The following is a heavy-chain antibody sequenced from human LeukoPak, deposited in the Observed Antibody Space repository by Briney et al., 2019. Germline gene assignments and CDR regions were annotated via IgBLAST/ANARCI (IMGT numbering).Heavy chain of an antibody. J-gene: IGHJ3*02. CDR2: IKPNSGGT. D-gene: IGHD3-16*02. CDR3: ARERITFGGVIVRDAFDI. V-gene: IGHV1-2*02. CDR1: GYTFTGYY. Sequence: ASVKVSCKASGYTFTGYYMHWVRQAPGQGLEWMGWIKPNSGGTNYAQKFQGRVTMTRDTSISTAYMELSRLRSDDTAVYYCARERITFGGVIVRDAFDIWGQGTMVTVSS.